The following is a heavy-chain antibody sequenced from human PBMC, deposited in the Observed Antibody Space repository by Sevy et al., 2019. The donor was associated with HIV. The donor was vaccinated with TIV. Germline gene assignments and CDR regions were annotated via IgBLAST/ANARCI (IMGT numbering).Heavy chain of an antibody. CDR2: ISYVGTNT. J-gene: IGHJ5*02. V-gene: IGHV3-30*04. D-gene: IGHD2-8*01. CDR1: EFAFTNYA. Sequence: GGSLRLSCRASEFAFTNYAMHWVRQAPGKGLEWVALISYVGTNTYYADSVKGRFTISRENSKNTVFLQMHSLRPEDTAVYYCARGNWFTNRGAVPGDPWGRGTLVTVFS. CDR3: ARGNWFTNRGAVPGDP.